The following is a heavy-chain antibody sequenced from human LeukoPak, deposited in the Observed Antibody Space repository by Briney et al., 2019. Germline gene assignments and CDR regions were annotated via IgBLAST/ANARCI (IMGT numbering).Heavy chain of an antibody. V-gene: IGHV3-48*03. Sequence: PGGSLRLSCAASGFTFSSYEMNWVRQAPGEGLEWVSYISSSGSTIYYADSVKGRFTISRDNAKNSLYLQMNSLRAEDTAVYYCARAGYSGYDYGYYYYYMDVWGKGTTVTISS. J-gene: IGHJ6*03. CDR2: ISSSGSTI. CDR3: ARAGYSGYDYGYYYYYMDV. D-gene: IGHD5-12*01. CDR1: GFTFSSYE.